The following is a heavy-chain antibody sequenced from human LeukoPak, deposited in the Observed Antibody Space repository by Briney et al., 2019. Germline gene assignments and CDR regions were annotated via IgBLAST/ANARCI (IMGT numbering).Heavy chain of an antibody. CDR1: GFTFSSYA. V-gene: IGHV3-30-3*01. D-gene: IGHD3-22*01. J-gene: IGHJ4*02. CDR3: ARPLYYYDSSGLFDY. CDR2: ISYDGSNK. Sequence: GGSLRLSCAASGFTFSSYAMHWVRQAPGKGLEWVAVISYDGSNKYCADSVKGRFTISRDNSKNTLYLQMNSPRAEDTAVYYCARPLYYYDSSGLFDYWGQGTLVTVSS.